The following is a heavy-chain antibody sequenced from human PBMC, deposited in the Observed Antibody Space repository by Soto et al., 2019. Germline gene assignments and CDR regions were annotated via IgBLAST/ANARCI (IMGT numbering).Heavy chain of an antibody. Sequence: ASVKVSCKASGYTFTGYAMHWVRQAPGQRLEWMGWINAGNGNTKYSQKFQGGVTITRDTSASTAYMELSSLRSEDTAVYYCARAVAVSADFDYWGQGTLVTVSS. CDR1: GYTFTGYA. CDR3: ARAVAVSADFDY. CDR2: INAGNGNT. J-gene: IGHJ4*02. V-gene: IGHV1-3*01. D-gene: IGHD6-19*01.